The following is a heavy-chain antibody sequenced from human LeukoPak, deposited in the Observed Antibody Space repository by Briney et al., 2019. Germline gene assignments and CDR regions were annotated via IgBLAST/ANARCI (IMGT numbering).Heavy chain of an antibody. CDR2: IYYSGST. D-gene: IGHD3-10*01. CDR3: AGMFSGSYYDNWFDP. CDR1: GGSISSGGYY. J-gene: IGHJ5*02. V-gene: IGHV4-31*03. Sequence: TSETLSLTCTVSGGSISSGGYYWSWIRQHPGKGLEWIGYIYYSGSTYYNPSLKSRVTISVDTSKNQFSLKLSSVTAADTAVYYCAGMFSGSYYDNWFDPWGQGTLVTVSS.